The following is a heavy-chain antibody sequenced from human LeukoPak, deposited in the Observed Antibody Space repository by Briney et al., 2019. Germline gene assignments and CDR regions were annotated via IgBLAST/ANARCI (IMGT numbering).Heavy chain of an antibody. Sequence: GGSLRLSCAASGFSFSSNAMHWVRQAPGKGLEWLAIIWYDGSNEYYADSVKGRFIISRDNSKNTLYLQMNSLRAEDTAVYYCARGGKSARPDYWGQGTLVIVSA. CDR2: IWYDGSNE. J-gene: IGHJ4*02. V-gene: IGHV3-33*01. D-gene: IGHD6-6*01. CDR3: ARGGKSARPDY. CDR1: GFSFSSNA.